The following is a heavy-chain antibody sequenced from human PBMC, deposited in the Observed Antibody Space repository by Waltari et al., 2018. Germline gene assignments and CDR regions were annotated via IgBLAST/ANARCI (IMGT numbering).Heavy chain of an antibody. D-gene: IGHD5-12*01. J-gene: IGHJ4*02. CDR2: IGSSSSYI. CDR1: GFTFSSYS. CDR3: ARDRVATTEYYFDY. Sequence: EVQLVESGGGLVKPGGSLRLSCAASGFTFSSYSMNWVRQAPGKGLEWVSSIGSSSSYIYYADSVKGRFTISRDNAKNSLYLQMNSLRAEDTAVYYCARDRVATTEYYFDYWGQGTLVTVSS. V-gene: IGHV3-21*01.